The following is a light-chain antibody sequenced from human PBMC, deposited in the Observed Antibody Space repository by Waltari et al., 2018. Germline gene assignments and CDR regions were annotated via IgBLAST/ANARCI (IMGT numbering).Light chain of an antibody. CDR1: SRDVGFYNY. J-gene: IGLJ3*02. CDR3: NSYTGSSSWV. V-gene: IGLV2-14*01. CDR2: DVS. Sequence: QSALPQPTSGSGSPGQSITISCTGTSRDVGFYNYLSWYQQYPGKVPQLLIYDVSDRPSGVSSRFSGSKSGNTASLTISGLQADDEADYYCNSYTGSSSWVFGGGTKLTVL.